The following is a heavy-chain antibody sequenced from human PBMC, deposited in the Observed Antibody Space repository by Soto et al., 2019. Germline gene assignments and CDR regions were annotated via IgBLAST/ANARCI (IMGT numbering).Heavy chain of an antibody. CDR3: AREPIAAAGRRFDY. D-gene: IGHD6-13*01. J-gene: IGHJ4*02. V-gene: IGHV4-31*03. CDR1: GGSISSGGYY. Sequence: PSETLSLTCTVSGGSISSGGYYWSWIRQHPGKGLEWIGYIYYSGSTYYNPSLKSRVTISVDTSKNQFSLKLSSVTAADTAVYYCAREPIAAAGRRFDYWGQGTLVTVSS. CDR2: IYYSGST.